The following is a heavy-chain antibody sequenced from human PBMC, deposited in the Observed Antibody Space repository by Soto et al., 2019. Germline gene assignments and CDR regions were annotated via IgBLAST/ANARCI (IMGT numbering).Heavy chain of an antibody. CDR3: ATEGQWLVRKRSYYYYGMDV. J-gene: IGHJ6*02. D-gene: IGHD6-19*01. V-gene: IGHV1-24*01. CDR1: GYTLTELS. Sequence: ASVKVSCKVSGYTLTELSMHWVRQAPGKGLEWMGGFDPEDGETIYAQKFQGRVTMTEDTSTDTAYMELSSLRSEDTAVYYCATEGQWLVRKRSYYYYGMDVWGQGTTVTVS. CDR2: FDPEDGET.